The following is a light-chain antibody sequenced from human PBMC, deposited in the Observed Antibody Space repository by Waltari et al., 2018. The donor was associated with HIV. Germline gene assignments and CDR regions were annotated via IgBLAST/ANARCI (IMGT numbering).Light chain of an antibody. V-gene: IGLV4-69*01. J-gene: IGLJ3*02. Sequence: QLVLTQSPSAPASLVHSVKLTCTLSSGHNSYAIAWHQQQPEKGPRYLMNLKSDGSDKKGDRIPERCSGTSSGAGRCLTSSSLESEDEADYYCQTGATGIRVFGEETKLTVL. CDR1: SGHNSYA. CDR3: QTGATGIRV. CDR2: LKSDGSD.